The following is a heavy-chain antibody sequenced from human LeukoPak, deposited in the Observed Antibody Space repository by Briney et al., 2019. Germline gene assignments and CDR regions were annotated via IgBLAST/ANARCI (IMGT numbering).Heavy chain of an antibody. CDR2: IRYDGSNK. J-gene: IGHJ4*02. V-gene: IGHV3-30*02. CDR1: GFTFSSYG. CDR3: ARIKVEYSSSSVGFDY. Sequence: PGGSLRLSCAASGFTFSSYGMHWVRQAPGKGLEWAAFIRYDGSNKYYADSVKGRFTISRDNSKNTLYLQMNSLRAEDTAVYYCARIKVEYSSSSVGFDYWGQGTLVTVSS. D-gene: IGHD6-6*01.